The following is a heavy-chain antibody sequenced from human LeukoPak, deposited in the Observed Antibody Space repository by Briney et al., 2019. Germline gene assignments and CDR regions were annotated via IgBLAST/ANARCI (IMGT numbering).Heavy chain of an antibody. D-gene: IGHD2-8*01. J-gene: IGHJ4*02. Sequence: ASVRVSCKASGYTFTSYAMHWVRQAPGQRLERMGWINAGNGNTKYSQKFQGRVTITRDTSASTAYMELSSLRSEDTAVYYCARVVGYCTNGVCYEYYFDYWGQGTLVTVSS. CDR1: GYTFTSYA. V-gene: IGHV1-3*01. CDR3: ARVVGYCTNGVCYEYYFDY. CDR2: INAGNGNT.